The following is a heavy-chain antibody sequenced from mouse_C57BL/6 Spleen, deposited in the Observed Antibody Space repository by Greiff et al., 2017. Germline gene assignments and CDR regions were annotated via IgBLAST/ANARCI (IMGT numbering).Heavy chain of an antibody. J-gene: IGHJ2*01. D-gene: IGHD2-4*01. CDR3: ARFDYDGGYFDY. CDR2: INPYNGGT. CDR1: GYTFTDYY. Sequence: VQLQQSGPVLVKPGASVKMSCKASGYTFTDYYMTWVKQSPGKSLEWIGVINPYNGGTSYNQKFKGKATLTVDKSSSTAYMELNSLTSEDSAVYYCARFDYDGGYFDYWGQGTTLTVSS. V-gene: IGHV1-19*01.